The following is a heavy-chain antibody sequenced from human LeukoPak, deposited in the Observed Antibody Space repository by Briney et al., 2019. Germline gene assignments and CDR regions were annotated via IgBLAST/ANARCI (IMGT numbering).Heavy chain of an antibody. CDR2: IKQDGSEK. J-gene: IGHJ6*03. CDR1: GFTFSSYW. D-gene: IGHD4-17*01. Sequence: GGSLRLSCAASGFTFSSYWMSWVRQAPGKGLEWVANIKQDGSEKYYVDSVKGRFTISRDNAKNSLYLQMNSLRAEDTAVYYCARENYGDLIYYYYYMDVWGKGTTVTVSS. V-gene: IGHV3-7*01. CDR3: ARENYGDLIYYYYYMDV.